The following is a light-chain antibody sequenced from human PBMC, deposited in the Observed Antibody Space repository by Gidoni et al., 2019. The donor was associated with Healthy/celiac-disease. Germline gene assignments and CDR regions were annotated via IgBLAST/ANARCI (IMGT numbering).Light chain of an antibody. J-gene: IGKJ1*01. CDR2: GAS. CDR3: QQYGSSPWT. V-gene: IGKV3-20*01. Sequence: PGERATLSCRASQSVSSSYLAWYQQKPGQAPRLLIYGASSSATGIPDRFSGSGSGTDFTLTISRLEPEDFAVYYCQQYGSSPWTFGQGTKVEIK. CDR1: QSVSSSY.